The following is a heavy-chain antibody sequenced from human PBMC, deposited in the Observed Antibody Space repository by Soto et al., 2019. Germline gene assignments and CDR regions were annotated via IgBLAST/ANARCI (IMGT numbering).Heavy chain of an antibody. J-gene: IGHJ6*02. CDR1: GYTFTSYG. CDR3: ARDSDCSSTSCYLYCYYGMDV. D-gene: IGHD2-2*01. V-gene: IGHV1-18*01. Sequence: ASVKVSCKASGYTFTSYGISWVRQAPGQGLEWMGWISAYNGNTNYAQKLQGRVTMTTDTSTSTAYMELRSLRSDDTAVYYCARDSDCSSTSCYLYCYYGMDVWGQGTTVTVSS. CDR2: ISAYNGNT.